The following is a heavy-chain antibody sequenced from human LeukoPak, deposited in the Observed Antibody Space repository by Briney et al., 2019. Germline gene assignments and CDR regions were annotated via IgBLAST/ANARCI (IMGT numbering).Heavy chain of an antibody. V-gene: IGHV3-48*03. CDR1: GFTFSSYE. D-gene: IGHD4-17*01. CDR2: ISSSGNTI. J-gene: IGHJ4*02. CDR3: ARGQKYGYPPDY. Sequence: PGGSLRPSCAASGFTFSSYEIKWVRQAPGKGLEWISYISSSGNTIYYADSVKGRFTISRDNAKNSLYLQMNSLRAEDTAVYYCARGQKYGYPPDYWGQGTLVTVSS.